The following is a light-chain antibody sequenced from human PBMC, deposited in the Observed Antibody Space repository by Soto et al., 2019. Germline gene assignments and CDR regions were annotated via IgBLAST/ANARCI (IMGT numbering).Light chain of an antibody. J-gene: IGKJ5*01. CDR3: QQYASSPPIT. V-gene: IGKV3-20*01. Sequence: EIVLTQSPGTLSLSPGESATLSCRASQSVSSSYLAWYQQKPGQAPRLLIYGASSRATGILDRFSDSGSGTDFTLTISRLEPEDFAVYYCQQYASSPPITFGQGTRLEIK. CDR2: GAS. CDR1: QSVSSSY.